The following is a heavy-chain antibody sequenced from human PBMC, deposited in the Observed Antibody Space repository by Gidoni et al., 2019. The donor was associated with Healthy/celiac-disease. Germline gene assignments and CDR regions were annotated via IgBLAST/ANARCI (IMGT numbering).Heavy chain of an antibody. CDR2: IYYSGST. J-gene: IGHJ6*02. V-gene: IGHV4-39*07. D-gene: IGHD6-13*01. CDR3: ARDLVAAAGGGEYYYYGMDV. Sequence: QLQLQESGPGLVKPSETLSLTCTVPGGSLSSSSYYWGWIRQPPGKGLEWIGSIYYSGSTYYNPSLKSRVTISVDTSKNQFSLKLSSVTAADTAVYYCARDLVAAAGGGEYYYYGMDVWGQGTTVTVSS. CDR1: GGSLSSSSYY.